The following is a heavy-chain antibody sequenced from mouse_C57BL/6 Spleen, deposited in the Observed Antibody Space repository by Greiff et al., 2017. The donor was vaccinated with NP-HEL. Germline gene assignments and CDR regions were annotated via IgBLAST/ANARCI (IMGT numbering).Heavy chain of an antibody. CDR2: IYPRSGNT. Sequence: QVQLQQSGAELARPGASVKLSCKASGYTFTSYGISWVKQRTGQGLEWIGEIYPRSGNTYYNEKFKGKATLTADKSSSTAYMEIRSLTSEDSAVYFCAREDGSSSYYYAMDYWGQGTSVTVSS. V-gene: IGHV1-81*01. CDR3: AREDGSSSYYYAMDY. J-gene: IGHJ4*01. CDR1: GYTFTSYG. D-gene: IGHD1-1*01.